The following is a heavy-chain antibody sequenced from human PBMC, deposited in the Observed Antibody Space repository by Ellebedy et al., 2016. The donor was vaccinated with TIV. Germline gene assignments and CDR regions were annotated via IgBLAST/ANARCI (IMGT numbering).Heavy chain of an antibody. Sequence: ASVKVSCKASGYTFTSYGISWVRQAPGQGLEFLGWISPYSGNTKYPQRLQGRVTMTTEISTATAYMEMNRLRAEDTAVYYCAGRAYNWNDGSLFDYWGQGTLVTVSS. V-gene: IGHV1-18*04. CDR3: AGRAYNWNDGSLFDY. CDR1: GYTFTSYG. CDR2: ISPYSGNT. D-gene: IGHD1-1*01. J-gene: IGHJ4*02.